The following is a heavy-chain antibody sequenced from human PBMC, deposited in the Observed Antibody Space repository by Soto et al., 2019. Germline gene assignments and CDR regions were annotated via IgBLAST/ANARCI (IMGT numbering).Heavy chain of an antibody. D-gene: IGHD3-3*01. J-gene: IGHJ4*02. Sequence: GGSLRLSCAASGFTLSSYSMNWVRQAPGKGLEWVSYISSSSSTIYYADSVKGRFTISRDNAKNSLYLQMNSLRDEDTAVYYCARGALRFLEWSKYYFDYWGQGTLVTVSS. CDR3: ARGALRFLEWSKYYFDY. CDR1: GFTLSSYS. V-gene: IGHV3-48*02. CDR2: ISSSSSTI.